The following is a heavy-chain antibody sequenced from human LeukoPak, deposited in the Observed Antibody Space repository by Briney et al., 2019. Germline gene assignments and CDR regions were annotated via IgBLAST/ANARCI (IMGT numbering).Heavy chain of an antibody. CDR2: AHHTGAT. CDR1: GGSITSDNDH. Sequence: SETLSLTCTVSGGSITSDNDHWDWIRQPPGKGLERIGSAHHTGATYYNPSLRSRVTISVDTSKNQFSLKVTSVTAADTAAYYCARRLSYYDYWGQGTLVTVSS. J-gene: IGHJ4*02. CDR3: ARRLSYYDY. V-gene: IGHV4-39*01. D-gene: IGHD2-21*02.